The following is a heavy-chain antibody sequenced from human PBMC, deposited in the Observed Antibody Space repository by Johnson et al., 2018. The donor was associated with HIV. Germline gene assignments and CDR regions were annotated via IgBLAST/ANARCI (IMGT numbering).Heavy chain of an antibody. CDR1: GFTFSSYA. Sequence: VQLVESGGGLVQPGGSLRLSCAASGFTFSSYAMSWVRQAPGKGLEWVSAISGSGGSTYYADSVKGRFTISRDNSKNTLYLQMNRLTAEDTAVYYCARAPGFSRAFDIWGQGTMVTVSS. D-gene: IGHD3-10*01. V-gene: IGHV3-23*04. J-gene: IGHJ3*02. CDR2: ISGSGGST. CDR3: ARAPGFSRAFDI.